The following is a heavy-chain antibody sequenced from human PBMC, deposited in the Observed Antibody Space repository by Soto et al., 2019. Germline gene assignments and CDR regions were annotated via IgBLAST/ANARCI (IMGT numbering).Heavy chain of an antibody. V-gene: IGHV3-74*01. Sequence: EVQLVESGGGLVQPGESLRLSCAASEFTFSSYWMHWVRQAPGKGLVWVSRINSDGSSTSYAGSVKGRFTISRDNAKNTLYLQMNRLRAEDTAVYYCVRTSLVVAAATREDYWGQGTLVTVSS. CDR1: EFTFSSYW. D-gene: IGHD2-15*01. CDR2: INSDGSST. CDR3: VRTSLVVAAATREDY. J-gene: IGHJ4*02.